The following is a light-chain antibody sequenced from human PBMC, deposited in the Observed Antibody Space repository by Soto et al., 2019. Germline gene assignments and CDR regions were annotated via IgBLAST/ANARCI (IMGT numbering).Light chain of an antibody. J-gene: IGLJ3*02. CDR3: SSYTASSTWV. V-gene: IGLV2-14*01. CDR2: EVI. Sequence: VLTQPASLSGSPGQSITISCTGTSSDIGGYKYVSWYQQHPGKAPKLIIYEVINRPSGVSNRFSGSKSGNTASLTISGLQAEDEADYHCSSYTASSTWVFGGGTKLTVL. CDR1: SSDIGGYKY.